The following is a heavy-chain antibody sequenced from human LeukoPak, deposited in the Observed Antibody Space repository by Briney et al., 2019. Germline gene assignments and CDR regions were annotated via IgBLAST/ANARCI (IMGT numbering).Heavy chain of an antibody. V-gene: IGHV3-30*03. D-gene: IGHD6-19*01. CDR3: ARDAQYRWLVGY. J-gene: IGHJ4*02. CDR2: ISYDGSNK. CDR1: GFTFSSYG. Sequence: GGSLRLSCAASGFTFSSYGMHWVRQAPGKGLEWVAVISYDGSNKYYADSVKGRFTISRDNSKNTLYLQISSLKAEDTAVYYCARDAQYRWLVGYWGQGTLVTVSS.